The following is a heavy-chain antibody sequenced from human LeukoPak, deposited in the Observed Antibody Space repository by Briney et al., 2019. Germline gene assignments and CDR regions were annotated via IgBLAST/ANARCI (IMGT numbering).Heavy chain of an antibody. CDR1: GFTFGSYT. J-gene: IGHJ4*02. CDR2: ISGSGGTT. CDR3: AKDISSTTNCYLGCQAAFDY. Sequence: GGSLRLSCAASGFTFGSYTMSWVRQAPGKGLEWVSTISGSGGTTYYADSVKGRLTISRDNSKNTLYLQMNSLRAEDTAVYYCAKDISSTTNCYLGCQAAFDYWGQGSPVTVSS. D-gene: IGHD2-2*01. V-gene: IGHV3-23*01.